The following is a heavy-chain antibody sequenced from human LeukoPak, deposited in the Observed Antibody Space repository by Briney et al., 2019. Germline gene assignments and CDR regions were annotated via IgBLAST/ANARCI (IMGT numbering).Heavy chain of an antibody. J-gene: IGHJ2*01. Sequence: ASVKVSCKASGFTFTSYDIDWVRQAPGQGVEWMGWMNSNSGNTGYAQKFQDRVTMTRDTSISTAYMELSSLTSEDTAVYYCARARWGSGWYFDLWGRGTLVTVSS. D-gene: IGHD2-21*01. CDR1: GFTFTSYD. CDR3: ARARWGSGWYFDL. CDR2: MNSNSGNT. V-gene: IGHV1-8*01.